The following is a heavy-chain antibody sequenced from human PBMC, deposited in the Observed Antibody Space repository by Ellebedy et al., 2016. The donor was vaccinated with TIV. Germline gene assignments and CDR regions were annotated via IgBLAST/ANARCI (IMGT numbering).Heavy chain of an antibody. CDR1: GFTFSSYG. CDR3: AKDRRDY. J-gene: IGHJ4*02. Sequence: PSETLSLTCAASGFTFSSYGMHWVRQAPGKGLEWVAVISYDGSNKYYADSVKGRFTISRDNSKNTLYLQMNSLRAEDTAVYYCAKDRRDYWGQGTLVTVSS. V-gene: IGHV3-30*18. CDR2: ISYDGSNK.